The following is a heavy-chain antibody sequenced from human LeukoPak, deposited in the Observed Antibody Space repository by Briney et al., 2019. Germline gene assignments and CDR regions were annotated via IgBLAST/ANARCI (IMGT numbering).Heavy chain of an antibody. CDR1: GFTVSSNY. V-gene: IGHV3-53*01. Sequence: GGSLRPSCAASGFTVSSNYMSWVRQAPGKGLEWVSVIYSGGSTYYADSVKGRFTISRDNSKNTLYLQMNSLRAEDTAVYYCARGGAAPTPYYYYYYMDVWGKGTTVTVSS. D-gene: IGHD6-13*01. J-gene: IGHJ6*03. CDR3: ARGGAAPTPYYYYYYMDV. CDR2: IYSGGST.